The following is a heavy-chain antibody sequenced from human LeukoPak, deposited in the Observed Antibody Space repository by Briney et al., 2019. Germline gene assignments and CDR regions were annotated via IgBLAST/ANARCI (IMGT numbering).Heavy chain of an antibody. CDR3: ATVYYDSSAYGDLDS. V-gene: IGHV3-21*01. CDR1: GIAFRSFT. CDR2: ITPTSTST. J-gene: IGHJ4*02. D-gene: IGHD3-22*01. Sequence: PGRSLRLSCAASGIAFRSFTMHWVRQAPGKGLEWVSSITPTSTSTVYADSVKGRFTISRDNAKNSLYLQMNSLRAEDTAVYHCATVYYDSSAYGDLDSWGQGTPVTVSS.